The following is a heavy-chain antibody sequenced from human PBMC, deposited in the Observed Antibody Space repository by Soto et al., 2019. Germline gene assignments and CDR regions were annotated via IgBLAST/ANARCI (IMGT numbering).Heavy chain of an antibody. J-gene: IGHJ4*02. CDR1: GFTFSNYA. CDR2: ITGSAGDT. D-gene: IGHD6-13*01. CDR3: AKRSAVAGTFDH. V-gene: IGHV3-23*01. Sequence: GGSLRLSCAASGFTFSNYALSWVRQAPGKGLEWVSAITGSAGDTYYAGSVKGRFTISRDNSKNTLCLQMHSLRDEDTAVYFCAKRSAVAGTFDHWGQGTLVTVSS.